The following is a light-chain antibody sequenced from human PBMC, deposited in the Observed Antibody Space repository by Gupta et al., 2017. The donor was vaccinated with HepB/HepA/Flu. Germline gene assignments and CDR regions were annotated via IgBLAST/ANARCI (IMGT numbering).Light chain of an antibody. CDR1: SSNIGSNY. Sequence: QSVLTQPPSASVTPGQRVTIFCSGSSSNIGSNYVYWYQQLPGTAPKLLIYSNNQRPSGVPDRFSGSKSGTSASLAISGLRSEDEADYYCAAWDDSLSALWIFGTGTKVTVL. J-gene: IGLJ1*01. V-gene: IGLV1-47*02. CDR3: AAWDDSLSALWI. CDR2: SNN.